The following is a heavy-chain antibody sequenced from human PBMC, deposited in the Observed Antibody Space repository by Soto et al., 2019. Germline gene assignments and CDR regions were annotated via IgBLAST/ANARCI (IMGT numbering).Heavy chain of an antibody. CDR2: ISYDGSNK. V-gene: IGHV3-30-3*01. J-gene: IGHJ4*02. CDR3: ARGPSSLTRFDY. D-gene: IGHD2-2*01. CDR1: GFTFSSYA. Sequence: XGSLRLSCAAAGFTFSSYAMHWVRQAPGKGLEWVAAISYDGSNKYYVDSVKGRFTISRDNSKNTLYLQMNSLRAEDTAVYYCARGPSSLTRFDYWGQGTLVTVSS.